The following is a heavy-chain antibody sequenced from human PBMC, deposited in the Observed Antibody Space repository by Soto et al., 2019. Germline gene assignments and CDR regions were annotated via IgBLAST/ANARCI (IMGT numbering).Heavy chain of an antibody. Sequence: SETLSLTCTVSGGSISSYYWSWIRQPPGKGLEWIGYIYYSGSTNYNPSLKSRVTISVDTSKNQFSLKLSSVTAADTAVYYCARLNDILTGYPMPYYFDYWGQGTLVTVSS. J-gene: IGHJ4*02. V-gene: IGHV4-59*01. CDR2: IYYSGST. D-gene: IGHD3-9*01. CDR3: ARLNDILTGYPMPYYFDY. CDR1: GGSISSYY.